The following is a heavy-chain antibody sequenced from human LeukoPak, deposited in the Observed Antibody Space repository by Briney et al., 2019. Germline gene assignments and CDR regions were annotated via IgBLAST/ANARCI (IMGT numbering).Heavy chain of an antibody. CDR1: GYSLSELS. D-gene: IGHD1-26*01. Sequence: ASVTVSCKVSGYSLSELSTHWVRQAPGQGLEWMGGFDPGDDETIYAQKFQGRVTMTEDTSTDTAYLELSSLRSEDTAVYFCATEKDLLLDSWGQGTPVTVSS. CDR3: ATEKDLLLDS. CDR2: FDPGDDET. J-gene: IGHJ5*01. V-gene: IGHV1-24*01.